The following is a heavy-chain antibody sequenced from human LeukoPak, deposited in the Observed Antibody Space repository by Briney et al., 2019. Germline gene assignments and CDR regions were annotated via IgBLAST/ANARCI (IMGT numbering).Heavy chain of an antibody. D-gene: IGHD3-9*01. CDR3: ARLLYFDSYMDV. CDR2: ISAYNGNT. CDR1: GYTFTGSY. J-gene: IGHJ6*03. V-gene: IGHV1-18*04. Sequence: GASVKVSCKASGYTFTGSYLHWVRQAPGQGLEWMGWISAYNGNTNYAQKLQGRVTMTTDTSTSTAYMELRSLRSDDTAVYYCARLLYFDSYMDVWGKGTTVTVSS.